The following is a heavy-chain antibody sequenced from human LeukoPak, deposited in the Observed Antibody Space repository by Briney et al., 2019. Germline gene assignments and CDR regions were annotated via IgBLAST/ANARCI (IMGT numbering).Heavy chain of an antibody. D-gene: IGHD3-3*01. Sequence: PSETLSLTCTVSGGSISAYYWSWIRQPPGKGLEWIGYINYSGSTNYNPSLKSRVTISVDTSKNQFSLKLSSVTAADTAVYYCARETMFGVVTHAGYFDYWGQGTLVIVSS. CDR1: GGSISAYY. CDR3: ARETMFGVVTHAGYFDY. V-gene: IGHV4-59*12. CDR2: INYSGST. J-gene: IGHJ4*02.